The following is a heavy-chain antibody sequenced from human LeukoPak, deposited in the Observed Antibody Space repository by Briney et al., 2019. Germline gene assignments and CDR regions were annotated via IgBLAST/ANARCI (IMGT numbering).Heavy chain of an antibody. CDR1: GFTFDDYA. CDR2: ISWNGGST. Sequence: GGSPRLSCAASGFTFDDYAMHWVRQAPGKGLEWVSLISWNGGSTYYADSVKGRFTISRDNSKNSLYLQMNSLRAEDTALYYCAKDMAAYYYASGNIDYWGQGTLVTVSS. J-gene: IGHJ4*02. V-gene: IGHV3-43D*03. CDR3: AKDMAAYYYASGNIDY. D-gene: IGHD3-10*01.